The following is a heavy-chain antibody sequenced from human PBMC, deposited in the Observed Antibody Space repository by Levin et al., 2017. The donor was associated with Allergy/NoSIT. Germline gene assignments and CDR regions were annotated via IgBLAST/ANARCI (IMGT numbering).Heavy chain of an antibody. CDR2: SSSSGSNT. J-gene: IGHJ4*02. D-gene: IGHD4-17*01. V-gene: IGHV3-23*01. CDR3: AKGVDRTTVTTLAY. Sequence: PGGSLRLSCAASGFTFTDYAMSWVRQAPGRGLEWVSGSSSSGSNTYYADSVKGRFTISRDNSKNTLYLQMNTLRAEDTAVYYCAKGVDRTTVTTLAYWGQGSLVTVSS. CDR1: GFTFTDYA.